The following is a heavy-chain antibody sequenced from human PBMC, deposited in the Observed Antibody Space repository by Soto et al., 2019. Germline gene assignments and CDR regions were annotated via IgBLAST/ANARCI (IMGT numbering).Heavy chain of an antibody. CDR1: GFSLSTSGVG. CDR2: IYWDGDK. Sequence: ITLKESGPTLVKPTQTLTLTCTFSGFSLSTSGVGVGWIRQPPGEALECLAVIYWDGDKGYSPSLETRLTLTKDTSKNHVVLTETNMDPADTATYFCAQLSSGSRNWFDRWGQGTLVTVSS. D-gene: IGHD3-10*01. V-gene: IGHV2-5*02. J-gene: IGHJ5*02. CDR3: AQLSSGSRNWFDR.